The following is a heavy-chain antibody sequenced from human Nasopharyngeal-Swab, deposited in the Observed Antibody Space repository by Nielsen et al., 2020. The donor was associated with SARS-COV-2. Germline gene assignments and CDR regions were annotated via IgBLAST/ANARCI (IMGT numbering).Heavy chain of an antibody. CDR1: GVTFSIYT. V-gene: IGHV3-21*01. J-gene: IGHJ4*02. CDR2: ISSSGDYI. CDR3: ARDTPAMFAY. Sequence: GGSLRLSCAASGVTFSIYTMNWVRQAPGKGLEWVAAISSSGDYIYYAPSVEGRFTISRDNAKDSLYLQMNSLRAEDTAIYYCARDTPAMFAYWGQGTLLTVSS.